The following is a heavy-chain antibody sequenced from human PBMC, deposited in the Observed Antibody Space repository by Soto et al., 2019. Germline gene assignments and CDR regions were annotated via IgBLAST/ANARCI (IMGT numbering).Heavy chain of an antibody. CDR1: GFSVRSSQ. CDR2: ILIDGTT. D-gene: IGHD3-10*01. Sequence: GGSLRLSCAVSGFSVRSSQMSWVRQAPGKGLEWVSVILIDGTTHYGVSVKGRFTISRDSARNTLYLQMNGLRVDDTAVYYCARVGPYDSGSYMFRYDRFDPRGQGTQVPVSA. CDR3: ARVGPYDSGSYMFRYDRFDP. V-gene: IGHV3-53*01. J-gene: IGHJ5*02.